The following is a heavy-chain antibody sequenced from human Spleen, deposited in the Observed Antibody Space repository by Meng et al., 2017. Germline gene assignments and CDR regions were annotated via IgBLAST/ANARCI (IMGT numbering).Heavy chain of an antibody. D-gene: IGHD1-1*01. J-gene: IGHJ4*02. CDR3: ARNKPSTGDFDF. CDR2: LNPNSGAT. CDR1: GYPFTADD. Sequence: VQLVQFGAEVKKPGDSGKVFCKASGYPFTADDFNWVRRASGQGLEWLGWLNPNSGATGYSQKFQGRISLTRDTSINTAYLELSGLASEDTAVYYCARNKPSTGDFDFWGQGTLVTVSS. V-gene: IGHV1-8*01.